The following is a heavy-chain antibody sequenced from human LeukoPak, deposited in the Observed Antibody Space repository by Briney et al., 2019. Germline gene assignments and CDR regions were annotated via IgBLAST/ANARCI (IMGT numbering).Heavy chain of an antibody. CDR3: ARGGRPDY. CDR1: GFTFNIYA. D-gene: IGHD3-10*01. Sequence: GGSLRLSCAASGFTFNIYAIHWVRQAPGKGLEWVAVISYDGSNKYYADSVKGRFTISRDNAKNSLYLQMSSLRAEDTAVYYCARGGRPDYWGQGTLVTVSS. J-gene: IGHJ4*02. CDR2: ISYDGSNK. V-gene: IGHV3-30-3*01.